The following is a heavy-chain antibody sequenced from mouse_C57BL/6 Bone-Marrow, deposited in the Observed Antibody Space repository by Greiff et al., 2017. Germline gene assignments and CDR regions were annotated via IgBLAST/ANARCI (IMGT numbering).Heavy chain of an antibody. D-gene: IGHD1-2*01. CDR2: FLPNSGST. CDR3: ARPGDYYGAHWYFDV. V-gene: IGHV1-64*01. J-gene: IGHJ1*03. CDR1: GYTFTSYW. Sequence: QVQLQQPGAGLVKPGASVTLSCKASGYTFTSYWMHCVKQRLRQGLVWIGMFLPNSGSTNYNATLKSKATLTVDKSSSTAYMQLSSLTSEDSAVEYSARPGDYYGAHWYFDVWGTGTTVTVSS.